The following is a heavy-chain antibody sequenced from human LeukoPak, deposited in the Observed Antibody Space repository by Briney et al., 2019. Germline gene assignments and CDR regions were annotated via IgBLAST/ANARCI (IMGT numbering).Heavy chain of an antibody. D-gene: IGHD3-22*01. CDR1: EFTVSNNY. V-gene: IGHV3-66*01. CDR2: IYSDGRT. Sequence: GGSLRLSCTTSEFTVSNNYMSWVRQAPGKGLECVSVIYSDGRTYYADSVKGRFTISRDISKNTLYLQMNSLTAEDTAVYYCAKGWDITMIVVAYFDYWGQGTLVTVSS. CDR3: AKGWDITMIVVAYFDY. J-gene: IGHJ4*02.